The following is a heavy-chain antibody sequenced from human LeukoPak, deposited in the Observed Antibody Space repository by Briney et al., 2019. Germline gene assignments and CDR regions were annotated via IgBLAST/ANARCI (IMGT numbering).Heavy chain of an antibody. Sequence: PGRSLRLSCAASGFTFSSYGMHWVRQAPGKRLEWVAVIWYDGSNKYYADSVKGRFTISRDNSKNTLYLQMNSLRAEDTAVYYCARDRNPFTCSGGSCYSYYGMDVWGQGTTVTVSS. V-gene: IGHV3-33*01. D-gene: IGHD2-15*01. CDR3: ARDRNPFTCSGGSCYSYYGMDV. CDR2: IWYDGSNK. CDR1: GFTFSSYG. J-gene: IGHJ6*02.